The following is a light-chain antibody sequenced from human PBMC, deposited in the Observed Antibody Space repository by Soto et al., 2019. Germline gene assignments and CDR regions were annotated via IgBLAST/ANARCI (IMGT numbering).Light chain of an antibody. CDR2: KAS. J-gene: IGKJ1*01. Sequence: DLQMIQSPSTLSASIGDRVTITCRASQSIGSWLAWFQQKPGKAPKVLIYKASSLESGVPSRFSGSGSGTEFTLTISSLQPDDFATYYCQQYNSYSSFGQGTKVDIK. V-gene: IGKV1-5*03. CDR1: QSIGSW. CDR3: QQYNSYSS.